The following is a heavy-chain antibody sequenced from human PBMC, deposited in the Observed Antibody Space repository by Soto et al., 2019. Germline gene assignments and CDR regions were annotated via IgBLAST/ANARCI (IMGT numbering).Heavy chain of an antibody. CDR2: IIPIFGTA. J-gene: IGHJ5*02. CDR1: GGTFSSYA. D-gene: IGHD6-6*01. CDR3: ARGGSIAARLPPTGAIDP. Sequence: QVQLVQSGAEVKKPGSSVKVSCKASGGTFSSYAISWVRQAPGQGLEWMGGIIPIFGTANYAQKFQGRVTITADESTSTAYMELSSLRSEDTAVYYCARGGSIAARLPPTGAIDPWGQGTLVTVSS. V-gene: IGHV1-69*01.